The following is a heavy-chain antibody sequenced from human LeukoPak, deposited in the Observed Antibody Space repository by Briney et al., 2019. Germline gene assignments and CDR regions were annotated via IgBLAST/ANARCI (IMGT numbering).Heavy chain of an antibody. J-gene: IGHJ4*02. V-gene: IGHV3-7*03. CDR2: IKQDGSEK. Sequence: GGSLRLSCVASGFTFSSSWMSWVRQAPGKGLEWVANIKQDGSEKSYVESVRGRFTISRDNAKNSLYLQLNSLRAEDTALYYCARDNPPDYWGQGTLVTVPS. CDR3: ARDNPPDY. CDR1: GFTFSSSW.